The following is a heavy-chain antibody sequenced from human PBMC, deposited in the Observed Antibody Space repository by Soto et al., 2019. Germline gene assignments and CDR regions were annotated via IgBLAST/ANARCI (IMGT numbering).Heavy chain of an antibody. CDR2: IIPIFGTA. D-gene: IGHD2-2*01. Sequence: QVQLVQSGAEVKKPGSSVKVSCKASGGTFSSYAISWVQQAPGQGLEWMGGIIPIFGTANYAQKFQGRVTITADESTSTAYMELSSLRSEDTAVYYCARASSRRYCSSTSCYLTWFDPWGQGTLVTVSS. V-gene: IGHV1-69*01. CDR3: ARASSRRYCSSTSCYLTWFDP. J-gene: IGHJ5*02. CDR1: GGTFSSYA.